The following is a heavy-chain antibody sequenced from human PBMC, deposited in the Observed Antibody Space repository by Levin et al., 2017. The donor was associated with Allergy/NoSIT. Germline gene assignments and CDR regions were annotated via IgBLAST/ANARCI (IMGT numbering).Heavy chain of an antibody. V-gene: IGHV5-51*01. D-gene: IGHD3-3*01. CDR3: ARTMKHYDFWSGSSTEPYYMDV. J-gene: IGHJ6*03. Sequence: GGSLRLSCKGSGYSFTSYWIGWVRQMPGKGLEWMGIIYPGDSDTRYSPSFQGQVTISADKSISTAYLQWSSLKASDTAMYYCARTMKHYDFWSGSSTEPYYMDVWGKGTTVTVSS. CDR2: IYPGDSDT. CDR1: GYSFTSYW.